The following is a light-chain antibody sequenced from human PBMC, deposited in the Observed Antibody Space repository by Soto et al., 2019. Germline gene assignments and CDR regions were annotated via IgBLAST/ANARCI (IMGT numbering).Light chain of an antibody. Sequence: QAVVTQSSSASASLGSSVKLTCTLSSGHSTYIIAWHQQQPGKAPRYLMKLEGSGSYNKGSGIPDRFSGSSSGADRYLTISNLQFEDEADYYCETWDTNGVVFGGGTKVTVL. V-gene: IGLV4-60*02. CDR3: ETWDTNGVV. CDR1: SGHSTYI. CDR2: LEGSGSY. J-gene: IGLJ2*01.